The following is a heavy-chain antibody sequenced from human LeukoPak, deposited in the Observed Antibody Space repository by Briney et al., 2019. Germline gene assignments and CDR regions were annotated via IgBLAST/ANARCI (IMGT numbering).Heavy chain of an antibody. Sequence: GASVKVSCKASGYTFTGYYMHWVRQAPGQGLEWMGWINPNSGGTNYAQKFQGRVTMTRDTSISTAYMDLSRLRSDDTAVYYCARAAYYYDSSGYYYYYYMDVWGKGTTVTVSS. CDR3: ARAAYYYDSSGYYYYYYMDV. J-gene: IGHJ6*03. D-gene: IGHD3-22*01. V-gene: IGHV1-2*02. CDR1: GYTFTGYY. CDR2: INPNSGGT.